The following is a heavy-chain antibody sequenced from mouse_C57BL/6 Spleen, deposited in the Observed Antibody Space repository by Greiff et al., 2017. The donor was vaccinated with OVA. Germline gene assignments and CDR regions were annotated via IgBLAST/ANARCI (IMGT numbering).Heavy chain of an antibody. D-gene: IGHD2-1*01. V-gene: IGHV1-55*01. CDR2: IYPGSGST. Sequence: VKPGASVKMSCKASGYTFTSYWITWVKQRPGQGLEWIGDIYPGSGSTNYNEKFKSKATLTVDTSSSTAYMQLSSLTSEDSAVYYCARDYGKGAMDYWGQGTSVTVSS. J-gene: IGHJ4*01. CDR1: GYTFTSYW. CDR3: ARDYGKGAMDY.